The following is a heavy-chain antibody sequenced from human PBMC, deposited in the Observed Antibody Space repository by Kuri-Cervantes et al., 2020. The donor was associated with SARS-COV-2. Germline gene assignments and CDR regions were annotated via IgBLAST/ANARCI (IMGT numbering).Heavy chain of an antibody. Sequence: LSLTCAASGFTFSSYAMSWVRQAPGKGLEWVTVISYDGNNKYYADSVKGRFTISRDNSKNTLYLQMNSLRAEDTAVYYCARDSRYYDFWSGYGSTPHYYYYYYMDVWGKGTTVTVSS. V-gene: IGHV3-30-3*01. CDR3: ARDSRYYDFWSGYGSTPHYYYYYYMDV. CDR2: ISYDGNNK. CDR1: GFTFSSYA. D-gene: IGHD3-3*01. J-gene: IGHJ6*03.